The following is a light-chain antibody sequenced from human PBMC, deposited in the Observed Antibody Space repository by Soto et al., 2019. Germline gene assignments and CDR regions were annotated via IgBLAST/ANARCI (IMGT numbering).Light chain of an antibody. J-gene: IGLJ2*01. Sequence: QSVLTQPPSASGTPGQRVTISCSGSSTNIGSNSVNWYQQLPGTAPKLLIYNNDQRPSGVPDRFSGSKSGTSGSLAISGLQSEDEADYYCSGCDDSLSIVLFGGGTKLTVL. V-gene: IGLV1-44*01. CDR3: SGCDDSLSIVL. CDR2: NND. CDR1: STNIGSNS.